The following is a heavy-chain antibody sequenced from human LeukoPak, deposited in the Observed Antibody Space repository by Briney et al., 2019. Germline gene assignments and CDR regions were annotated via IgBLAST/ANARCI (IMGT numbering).Heavy chain of an antibody. CDR3: VRHDGRGGATMGAFDS. V-gene: IGHV4-34*01. Sequence: SETLSLTCAVYGGSFSAYYWSWVRQPPGKGLEWIGEINHSGSINYNPSLKSRVTMSVDTSKNQFSLKLSSVTAADTAVYYCVRHDGRGGATMGAFDSWGQGSLVTVSS. D-gene: IGHD4/OR15-4a*01. J-gene: IGHJ5*01. CDR2: INHSGSI. CDR1: GGSFSAYY.